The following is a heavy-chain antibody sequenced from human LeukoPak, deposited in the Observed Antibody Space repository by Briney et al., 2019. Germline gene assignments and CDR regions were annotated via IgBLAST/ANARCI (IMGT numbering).Heavy chain of an antibody. D-gene: IGHD3-3*01. CDR2: IFYSGNT. J-gene: IGHJ6*02. CDR3: TRHWSEFYNYGMGV. V-gene: IGHV4-39*01. CDR1: GGSIVSSTNY. Sequence: PWETLSLTCTVFGGSIVSSTNYWAWVRQPPGKGLEWIGSIFYSGNTHYNPSLKSRVTMSVDTSKNEFSLKLTSVTAADTAVYYCTRHWSEFYNYGMGVWGHGTTVTVSS.